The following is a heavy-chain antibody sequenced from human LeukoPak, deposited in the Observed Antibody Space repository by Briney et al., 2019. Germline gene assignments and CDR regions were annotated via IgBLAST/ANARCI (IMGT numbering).Heavy chain of an antibody. Sequence: SETLSLICTVSGGSVSSSSDYWGWLRQPPGKGLEWIASTSYSGSTYYNPSLKSRVTISVDTSKTQCSLKLSSVTAADTAVYYCARHSDRGTYYDPFNIWGQGTMVTVSS. D-gene: IGHD1-26*01. CDR1: GGSVSSSSDY. V-gene: IGHV4-39*01. CDR2: TSYSGST. CDR3: ARHSDRGTYYDPFNI. J-gene: IGHJ3*02.